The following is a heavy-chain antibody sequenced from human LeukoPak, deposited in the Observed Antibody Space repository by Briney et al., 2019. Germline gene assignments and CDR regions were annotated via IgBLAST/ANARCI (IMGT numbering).Heavy chain of an antibody. CDR1: GFTFSSYW. CDR2: INSDGSST. CDR3: ARPERSGSYNY. V-gene: IGHV3-74*01. D-gene: IGHD3-10*01. Sequence: PGGSLRLSCAASGFTFSSYWMHWVRQAPGKGLVWVSRINSDGSSTSYADSVKGRFTISRDNAKNTLYLQMNRLRAEDTAVYYCARPERSGSYNYWGQGTLVTVSS. J-gene: IGHJ4*02.